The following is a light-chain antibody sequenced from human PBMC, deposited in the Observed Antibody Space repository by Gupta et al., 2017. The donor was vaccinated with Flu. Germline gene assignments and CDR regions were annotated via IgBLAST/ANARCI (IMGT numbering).Light chain of an antibody. V-gene: IGKV3-20*01. J-gene: IGKJ4*01. Sequence: EIVLTKSPGTLSLSPGERATLSCRASQSISSSYLAWYQQKPGQAPRLLIYGASSRATGIPDRFSGSGSGTDFTLTISRLEPEDFAVYYCQQYGDSRVSFGGGTKVEIK. CDR3: QQYGDSRVS. CDR2: GAS. CDR1: QSISSSY.